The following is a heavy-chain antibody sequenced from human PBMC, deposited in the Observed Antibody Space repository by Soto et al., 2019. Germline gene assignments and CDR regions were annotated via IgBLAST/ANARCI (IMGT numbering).Heavy chain of an antibody. CDR1: GFTVSSNY. CDR2: IYSGGST. CDR3: ASIVPRWYYFDY. V-gene: IGHV3-53*01. J-gene: IGHJ4*02. Sequence: GGSLRLSCAASGFTVSSNYMSWVRQAPGKGLEWVSVIYSGGSTYYADSVKGRFTISRDNSKNTLYLQMNSLRAEDTAVYYCASIVPRWYYFDYWGQGTLVTVSS. D-gene: IGHD3-16*02.